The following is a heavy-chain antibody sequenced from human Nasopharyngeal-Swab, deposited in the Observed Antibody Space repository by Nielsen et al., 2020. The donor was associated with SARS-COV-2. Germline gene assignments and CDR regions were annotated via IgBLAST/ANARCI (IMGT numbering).Heavy chain of an antibody. CDR2: IKQGGSEK. J-gene: IGHJ4*02. D-gene: IGHD6-19*01. CDR3: ARVGSSGWYSGGYFDY. Sequence: WIRQPPGKGLEWVANIKQGGSEKYYVDSVKGRFTISRDNAKNSLYLQMNSLRAEDTAAYYCARVGSSGWYSGGYFDYWGQGTLVTVSS. V-gene: IGHV3-7*03.